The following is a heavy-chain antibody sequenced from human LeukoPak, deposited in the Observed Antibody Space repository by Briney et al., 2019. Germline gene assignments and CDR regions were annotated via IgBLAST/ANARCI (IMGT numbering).Heavy chain of an antibody. CDR1: GYSISSGYY. V-gene: IGHV4-38-2*01. CDR3: APIAARRDHNWFDP. D-gene: IGHD6-6*01. J-gene: IGHJ5*02. Sequence: SETLSLTCAVSGYSISSGYYWGWIRQPPGKGLEWIGSIYHSGSTYYNPSLKSRVTISVDTSKNQFPLKLSSVTAADTAVYYCAPIAARRDHNWFDPWGQGTLVTVSS. CDR2: IYHSGST.